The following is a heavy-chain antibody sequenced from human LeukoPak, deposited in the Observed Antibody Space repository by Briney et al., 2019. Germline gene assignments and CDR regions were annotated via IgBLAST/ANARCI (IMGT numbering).Heavy chain of an antibody. CDR1: GFTFSHYW. CDR3: TRDYMGY. CDR2: IKEDGSVK. Sequence: PGGSLRLSCAASGFTFSHYWMSWVRQAPGRGLQWVANIKEDGSVKYYVDSVKGRFTISRDNAKNSLFLQMNNLGAEDTAVYYCTRDYMGYWGQGTLVTVSS. V-gene: IGHV3-7*01. D-gene: IGHD3-10*01. J-gene: IGHJ4*02.